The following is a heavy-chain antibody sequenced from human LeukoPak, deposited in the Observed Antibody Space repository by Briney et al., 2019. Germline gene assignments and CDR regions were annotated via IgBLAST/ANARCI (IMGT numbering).Heavy chain of an antibody. V-gene: IGHV3-7*01. D-gene: IGHD2-2*01. CDR1: GFTFSSYA. CDR2: IKQDGSEK. CDR3: AAPGVPAATYYFDY. J-gene: IGHJ4*02. Sequence: GGSLRLSCAASGFTFSSYAMHWVRQAPGKGLEWVANIKQDGSEKYYVDSVKGRFTISRDNAKNSLYLQMNSLRAEDTAVYYCAAPGVPAATYYFDYWGQGTLVTVSS.